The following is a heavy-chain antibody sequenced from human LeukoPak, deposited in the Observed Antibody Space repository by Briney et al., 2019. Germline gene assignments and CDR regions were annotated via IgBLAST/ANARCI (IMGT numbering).Heavy chain of an antibody. Sequence: PGGSLRLSCSASGFTFSSYAMHWARQAPGKGLQYVSALTNSGDYTHYADSVKGRFTISRDNSTNTLYLQMSSLTEEDTAVYYCVKRAPTGDYAYDFWGQGTLVTVSS. CDR1: GFTFSSYA. D-gene: IGHD4-17*01. J-gene: IGHJ4*02. CDR2: LTNSGDYT. V-gene: IGHV3-64D*08. CDR3: VKRAPTGDYAYDF.